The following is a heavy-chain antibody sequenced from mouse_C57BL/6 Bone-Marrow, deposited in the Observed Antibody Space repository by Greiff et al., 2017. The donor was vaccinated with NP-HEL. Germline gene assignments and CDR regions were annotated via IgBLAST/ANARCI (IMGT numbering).Heavy chain of an antibody. Sequence: VQLKQSGAELVRPGASVKLSCTASGFNIEDDYMHWVKQRPEQGLEWIGWIDPENGDTEYASKFQGKATITADTSSNTAYLQLSSLTSEDTAVYYCTIKITTVVPGDYWGQGTSVTVSS. CDR1: GFNIEDDY. CDR3: TIKITTVVPGDY. J-gene: IGHJ4*01. CDR2: IDPENGDT. V-gene: IGHV14-4*01. D-gene: IGHD1-1*01.